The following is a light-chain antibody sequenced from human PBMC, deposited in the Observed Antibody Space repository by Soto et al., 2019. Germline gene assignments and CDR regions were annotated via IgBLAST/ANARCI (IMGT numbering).Light chain of an antibody. V-gene: IGKV1-27*01. J-gene: IGKJ5*01. CDR1: QGISNF. CDR3: QNYNSAAIT. CDR2: AAS. Sequence: DIQMTQSPSSLSASVGDRVTITCRASQGISNFLAWYQQKPGKVPKLLIYAASTLQSGVPSRFSGSGSGTDFTLTISSLQPEDVATYYCQNYNSAAITFGQGTRLEIK.